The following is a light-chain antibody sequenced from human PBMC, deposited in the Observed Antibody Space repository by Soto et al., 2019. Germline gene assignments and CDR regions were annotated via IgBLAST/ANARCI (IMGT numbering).Light chain of an antibody. J-gene: IGLJ1*01. CDR1: SSNVGNNY. V-gene: IGLV1-51*01. CDR2: DNN. CDR3: GTWDSSLSAYV. Sequence: QSVLTQPPSVSAAPGQRVTISCSGSSSNVGNNYVSWYQQFPGTAPKLLIYDNNKRPSEIPDRFSGSKSGTSATLGITGLQTGDEADYYCGTWDSSLSAYVFGAGTKVTVL.